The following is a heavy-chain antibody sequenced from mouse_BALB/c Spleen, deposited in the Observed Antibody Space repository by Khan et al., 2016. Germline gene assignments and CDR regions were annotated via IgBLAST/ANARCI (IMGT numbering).Heavy chain of an antibody. J-gene: IGHJ1*01. CDR1: GFDFSRYW. Sequence: EVKLLESGGGLVQPGGSLKLSCAASGFDFSRYWMSWVRQAPGKGLEWIGEINPDSSTINYTQSLTDKFIISRDNAKNTLYMQLSKVRSDDSALYYCASTCWYFDVWGAETTVTVS. CDR3: ASTCWYFDV. CDR2: INPDSSTI. V-gene: IGHV4-1*02.